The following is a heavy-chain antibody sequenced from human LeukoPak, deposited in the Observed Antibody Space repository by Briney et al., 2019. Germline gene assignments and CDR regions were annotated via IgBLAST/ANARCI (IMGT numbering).Heavy chain of an antibody. J-gene: IGHJ5*02. CDR3: ARGRQMVRGVIITPHWFDP. V-gene: IGHV4-34*01. CDR2: INHGGST. D-gene: IGHD3-10*01. Sequence: SETLSLTCAVYGGSFSGYYWSWIRQPPGKGLEWIGEINHGGSTNYNPSLKSRVTISVDTSKNQFSLKLSPVTAADTAVYYCARGRQMVRGVIITPHWFDPWGQGTLVTVSS. CDR1: GGSFSGYY.